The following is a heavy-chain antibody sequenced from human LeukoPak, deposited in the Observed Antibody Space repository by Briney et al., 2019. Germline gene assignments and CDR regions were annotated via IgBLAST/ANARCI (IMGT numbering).Heavy chain of an antibody. CDR3: AKDTYSSGWYTIFDY. CDR2: ISGDGGST. CDR1: GFTFDDYA. Sequence: GGSLRLSCAASGFTFDDYAMHWVRQAPGKGLEWVSLISGDGGSTYYADSVKGRFTISRDNSKNSLYLQMNSLRTEDTALYYCAKDTYSSGWYTIFDYWGQGTLVTVSS. D-gene: IGHD6-19*01. V-gene: IGHV3-43*02. J-gene: IGHJ4*02.